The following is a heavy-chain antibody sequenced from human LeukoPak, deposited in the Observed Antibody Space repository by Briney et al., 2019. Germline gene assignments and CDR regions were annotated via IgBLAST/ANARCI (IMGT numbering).Heavy chain of an antibody. D-gene: IGHD2-2*01. J-gene: IGHJ6*04. CDR1: GYTFTSYG. Sequence: GPSVKVSCKASGYTFTSYGISWVRQAPGQGLEWMGWISAYNGNTNYAQKLQGRVTMTTDTSTSTAYMELRSLRSDDTAVYYCAREVGYCSSTSCYGTRNYYYYYGMDVWGKGTTVTVSS. CDR2: ISAYNGNT. CDR3: AREVGYCSSTSCYGTRNYYYYYGMDV. V-gene: IGHV1-18*04.